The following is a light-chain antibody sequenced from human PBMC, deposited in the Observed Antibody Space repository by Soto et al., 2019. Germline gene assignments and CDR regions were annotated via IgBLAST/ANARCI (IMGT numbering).Light chain of an antibody. J-gene: IGKJ1*01. CDR1: QTVSDNS. CDR2: GAS. V-gene: IGKV3D-20*02. Sequence: EIVLTQFPGTLSLSPGERATLSCRASQTVSDNSLAWYQQKVGRAPRALIYGASNRATGIPDRFSGGGSGTDFTLTISRLEPEDFAVYYCQQRSNWPTFGQGTKVDIK. CDR3: QQRSNWPT.